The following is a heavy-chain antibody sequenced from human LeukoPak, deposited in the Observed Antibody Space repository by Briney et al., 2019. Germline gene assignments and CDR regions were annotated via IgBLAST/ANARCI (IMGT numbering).Heavy chain of an antibody. D-gene: IGHD4-17*01. CDR2: IYTSGST. CDR1: GGSISSYH. J-gene: IGHJ5*02. Sequence: SETLSLTCTVSGGSISSYHWSWIRQPAGKGLEWIGRIYTSGSTNYNPSLKSRVTMSVDTSKNQFSLKLSSVTAADTAVYYCARDARYGDYGWFDPWGQGTLVTVSS. V-gene: IGHV4-4*07. CDR3: ARDARYGDYGWFDP.